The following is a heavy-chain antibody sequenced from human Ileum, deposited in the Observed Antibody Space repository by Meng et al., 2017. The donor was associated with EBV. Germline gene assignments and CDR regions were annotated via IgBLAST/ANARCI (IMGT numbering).Heavy chain of an antibody. D-gene: IGHD5-24*01. V-gene: IGHV3-23*01. Sequence: EVQLLESGXGWVPPGGSLRLSCAASGFTFSSYAMSWVRQAPGRGLEWVSAISAIDYSTYDADSVRGRFTITRDNSKNTVYLQMNSLRADDTAVYYCAQGDGLDYWGQGTLVTVSS. CDR2: ISAIDYST. J-gene: IGHJ4*02. CDR1: GFTFSSYA. CDR3: AQGDGLDY.